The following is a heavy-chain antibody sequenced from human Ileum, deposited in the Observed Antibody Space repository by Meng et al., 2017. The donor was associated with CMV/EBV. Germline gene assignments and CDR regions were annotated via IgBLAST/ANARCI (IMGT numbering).Heavy chain of an antibody. V-gene: IGHV1-2*06. CDR1: GYPCTGYW. Sequence: SVHRSCKASGYPCTGYWVPWVRQAPGQGLKWMGRINPSTADTSYAQKFQGRVTVNRDTSISTVYMELNSLTSDDTAVYYCTREGFDYWGQGALVTVSS. CDR3: TREGFDY. J-gene: IGHJ4*02. CDR2: INPSTADT.